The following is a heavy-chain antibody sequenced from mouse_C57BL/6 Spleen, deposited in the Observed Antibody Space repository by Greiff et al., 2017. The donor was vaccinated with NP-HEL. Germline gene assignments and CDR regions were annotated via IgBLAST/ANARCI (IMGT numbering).Heavy chain of an antibody. CDR1: GYTFTDYY. J-gene: IGHJ4*01. CDR3: ARDYYGRSPHYYAMDY. D-gene: IGHD1-1*01. V-gene: IGHV1-26*01. CDR2: INPNNGGT. Sequence: EVQLQQSGPELVKPGASVKISCKASGYTFTDYYMNWVKQSHGKSLEWIGDINPNNGGTSYNQKFKGKATLTVDKSSSTAYMELRSLTSEDSAVYYCARDYYGRSPHYYAMDYWGQGTSVTVSS.